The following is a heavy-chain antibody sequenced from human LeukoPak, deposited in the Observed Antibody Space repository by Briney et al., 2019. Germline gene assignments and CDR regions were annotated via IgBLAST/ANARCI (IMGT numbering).Heavy chain of an antibody. J-gene: IGHJ4*02. D-gene: IGHD6-13*01. CDR1: GGTFSSYA. V-gene: IGHV1-18*01. CDR3: ARAMDQLVPEADFDY. Sequence: ASVKVSCKASGGTFSSYAISWVRQAPGQGLEWMGWISAYNGNTNYAQKLQGRVTMTTDTSTSTAYMELRSLRSDDTAVYYCARAMDQLVPEADFDYWGQGTLVPVSS. CDR2: ISAYNGNT.